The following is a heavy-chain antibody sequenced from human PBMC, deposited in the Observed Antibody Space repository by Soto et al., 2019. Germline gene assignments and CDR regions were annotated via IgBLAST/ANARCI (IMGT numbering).Heavy chain of an antibody. CDR2: INHSEST. CDR3: ARGGRRGGYSCYDF. CDR1: GGSFSGYY. D-gene: IGHD5-12*01. J-gene: IGHJ4*02. Sequence: SETLSLTCAVYGGSFSGYYWSWIRQPPGKGLEWIGEINHSESTNYNPSIKSRVTISVDTSKNQFSLKLSSVTAADTAVYYCARGGRRGGYSCYDFWGQGTLVTVSS. V-gene: IGHV4-34*01.